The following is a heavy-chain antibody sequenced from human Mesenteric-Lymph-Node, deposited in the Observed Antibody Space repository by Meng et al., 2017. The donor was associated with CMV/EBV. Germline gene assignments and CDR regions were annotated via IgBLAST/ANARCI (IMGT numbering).Heavy chain of an antibody. Sequence: GESLKISCAASGFTFSSYWMHWVRQAPGKGLVWVSRINSDGSSTSYADSVKGRFTISRDNAKNTLYLQMNSLRAEDTAVYYCARNSGWYRLDNWGPGILVTVSS. CDR2: INSDGSST. CDR3: ARNSGWYRLDN. V-gene: IGHV3-74*01. D-gene: IGHD6-19*01. J-gene: IGHJ4*02. CDR1: GFTFSSYW.